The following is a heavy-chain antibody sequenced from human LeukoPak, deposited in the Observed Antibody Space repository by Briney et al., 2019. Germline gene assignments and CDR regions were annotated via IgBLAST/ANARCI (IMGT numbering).Heavy chain of an antibody. CDR1: GGSISSYY. D-gene: IGHD2-15*01. CDR3: ARDAVSGFDP. J-gene: IGHJ5*02. CDR2: IYYSGST. Sequence: SSETLSLTCTASGGSISSYYWSWIRQPPGKGLEWIGYIYYSGSTNYNPSLKSRVTISVDTSKNQFSLKLSSVTAADTAVYYCARDAVSGFDPWGQGTLVTVSS. V-gene: IGHV4-59*01.